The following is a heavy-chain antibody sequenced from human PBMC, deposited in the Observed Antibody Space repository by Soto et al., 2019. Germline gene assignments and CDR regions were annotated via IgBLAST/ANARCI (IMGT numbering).Heavy chain of an antibody. V-gene: IGHV4-59*01. CDR2: IHYSGST. D-gene: IGHD6-13*01. Sequence: ASETLSLTCTVSGGSINSYYWTWIRQPPGKGLEWMGYIHYSGSTNYNPSLMSRVTISVDTSKNQFSLKLNSVTAADTAVYYCARRMAAGMYFDYWGQGTLVTVSS. CDR1: GGSINSYY. CDR3: ARRMAAGMYFDY. J-gene: IGHJ4*02.